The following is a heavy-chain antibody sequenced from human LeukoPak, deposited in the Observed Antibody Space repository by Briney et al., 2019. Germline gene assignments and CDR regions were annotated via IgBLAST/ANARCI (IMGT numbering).Heavy chain of an antibody. D-gene: IGHD3-10*01. J-gene: IGHJ4*02. Sequence: SETLSLTCAVYGGSFSGYYWSWIRQPPGKGLEWIGEINHSGSTNYNPSLKSRVTISVDTSKNQFSLKLSSVTAPDTAVYYCARRGQYYYGSGDYWGQGTLVTVSS. CDR3: ARRGQYYYGSGDY. V-gene: IGHV4-34*01. CDR2: INHSGST. CDR1: GGSFSGYY.